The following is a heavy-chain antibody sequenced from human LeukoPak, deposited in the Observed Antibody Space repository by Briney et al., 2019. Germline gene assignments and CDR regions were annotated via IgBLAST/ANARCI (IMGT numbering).Heavy chain of an antibody. CDR1: GYTFTSYD. D-gene: IGHD3-22*01. J-gene: IGHJ6*03. CDR2: MNANSGNT. CDR3: ARGGRGYYDSSGYSYYMDV. Sequence: GASVKVSCKASGYTFTSYDINWVRQATGQGLEWMGWMNANSGNTGYAQKFQGRVTMTRNTSISTAYMELSSLRSEDTAVYYCARGGRGYYDSSGYSYYMDVWGKGTTVTVSS. V-gene: IGHV1-8*01.